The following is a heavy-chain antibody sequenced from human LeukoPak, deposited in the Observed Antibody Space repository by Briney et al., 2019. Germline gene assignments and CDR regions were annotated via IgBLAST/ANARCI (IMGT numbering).Heavy chain of an antibody. Sequence: SETLSLTCTVSGVSISSSNSYWGWIRQPPGKGLEWIGSIYYSGSTYYNPSLKSRVTISVDTSKDQFSLKLSSVTAADTAVYYCARHQGTMDPDYYYYYYMDVWGKGTTVTISS. V-gene: IGHV4-39*01. CDR3: ARHQGTMDPDYYYYYYMDV. J-gene: IGHJ6*03. CDR1: GVSISSSNSY. D-gene: IGHD1-7*01. CDR2: IYYSGST.